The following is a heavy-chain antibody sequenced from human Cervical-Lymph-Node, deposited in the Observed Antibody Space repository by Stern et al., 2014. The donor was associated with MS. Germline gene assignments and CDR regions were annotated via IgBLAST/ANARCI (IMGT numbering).Heavy chain of an antibody. CDR3: ARDYYDSRGYSH. CDR1: GYSVSTNY. CDR2: IYSGGST. J-gene: IGHJ4*02. Sequence: VQLVESGGGLIQPGGSLRLSCAVSGYSVSTNYMSWIRQAPGKGLEWVAVIYSGGSTYHADSVRGRFTISRDNARNTLSLQMDSLRAEDTAVYYCARDYYDSRGYSHWSQGTLVTVSS. V-gene: IGHV3-53*01. D-gene: IGHD3-22*01.